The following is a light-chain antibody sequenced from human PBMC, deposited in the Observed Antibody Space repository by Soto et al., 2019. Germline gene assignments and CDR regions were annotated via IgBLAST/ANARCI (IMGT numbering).Light chain of an antibody. Sequence: EIVMTQSPATLSASPGERATLSCRASQTVSSNLAWYQQKPGQAPRLLIHGASTRAAGIPARFSGSGSGTELTLTISSLQSEDFAVYYCQQYNDWPPFTVGPGTRVDIK. V-gene: IGKV3-15*01. CDR3: QQYNDWPPFT. CDR2: GAS. J-gene: IGKJ3*01. CDR1: QTVSSN.